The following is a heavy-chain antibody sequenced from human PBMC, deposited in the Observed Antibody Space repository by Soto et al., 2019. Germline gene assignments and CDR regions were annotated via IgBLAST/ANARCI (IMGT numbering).Heavy chain of an antibody. Sequence: QVQLVQSGAEVRKPGASVKVSCKASGYTFTSYDINWVRQATGQGLEYLGWMSPNSGNTGYVQKFQGRVTMTWDTAITTAYVELSSLRSEDTAVYFCARGVKYGAYSRWFDPWGQGTLVTVSS. J-gene: IGHJ5*02. CDR2: MSPNSGNT. D-gene: IGHD4-17*01. V-gene: IGHV1-8*01. CDR3: ARGVKYGAYSRWFDP. CDR1: GYTFTSYD.